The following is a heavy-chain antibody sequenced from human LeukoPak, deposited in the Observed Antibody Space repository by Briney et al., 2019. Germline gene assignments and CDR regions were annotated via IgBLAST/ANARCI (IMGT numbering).Heavy chain of an antibody. CDR2: ISWNSGNI. Sequence: GGSLRLSCAASGFTFDDYAMHWVRHAPGKGLEWVSGISWNSGNIDYADSVKGRFTISRDNAKNSLYLQMNSLRAEDTALYYCAKGRGYNYGYIFGYFDYWGQGTLVTVSS. CDR1: GFTFDDYA. J-gene: IGHJ4*02. D-gene: IGHD5-18*01. V-gene: IGHV3-9*01. CDR3: AKGRGYNYGYIFGYFDY.